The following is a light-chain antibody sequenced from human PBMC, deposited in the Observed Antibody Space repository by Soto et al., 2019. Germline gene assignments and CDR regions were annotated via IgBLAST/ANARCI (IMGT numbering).Light chain of an antibody. CDR1: QSVSSY. CDR3: QQRSNWPLT. V-gene: IGKV3-11*01. Sequence: EIVLTQSPATLSLSPGERATLSCRASQSVSSYLAWSQQKPGQATTLLIYDASNRATGIPARFSGSGSETDFTLTISSLEPEEFAGYYCQQRSNWPLTYGGGTKVEI. CDR2: DAS. J-gene: IGKJ4*01.